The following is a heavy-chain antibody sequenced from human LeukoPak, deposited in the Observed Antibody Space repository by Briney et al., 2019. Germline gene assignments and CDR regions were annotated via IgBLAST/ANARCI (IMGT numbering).Heavy chain of an antibody. CDR3: ARAFSAWPHAFDV. CDR2: ISYSGTT. Sequence: SETLSLTCTVSGGYISTYYWGWVRQTPGQGLAWVGYISYSGTTTYSPSLQSRVTISLDTSENQFSLRLNSLTAADTAVYYCARAFSAWPHAFDVWGQGTMVTVPS. J-gene: IGHJ3*01. D-gene: IGHD6-19*01. CDR1: GGYISTYY. V-gene: IGHV4-59*13.